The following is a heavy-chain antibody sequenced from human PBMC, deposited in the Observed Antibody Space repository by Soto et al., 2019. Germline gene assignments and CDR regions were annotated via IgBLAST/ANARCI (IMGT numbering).Heavy chain of an antibody. CDR1: GFTFSSYG. CDR3: AKQEAAGAFDI. CDR2: ISYDGSNK. Sequence: QVQLVESGGGVVQPGRSLRLSCAASGFTFSSYGMHWVRQAPGKGLEWVAVISYDGSNKYYADSVQGRFTISRDNSKNKLYLQMLSLRAEDTSVYYCAKQEAAGAFDIWGQGTMVTVSS. J-gene: IGHJ3*02. D-gene: IGHD6-13*01. V-gene: IGHV3-30*18.